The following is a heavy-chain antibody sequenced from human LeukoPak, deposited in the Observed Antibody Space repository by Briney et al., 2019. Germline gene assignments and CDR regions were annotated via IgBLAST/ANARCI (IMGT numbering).Heavy chain of an antibody. D-gene: IGHD2-2*01. J-gene: IGHJ4*02. V-gene: IGHV3-11*01. CDR1: GFTLSDYY. CDR2: ISGSGTDI. Sequence: PGGSLRLSCTASGFTLSDYYMSWIRQAPGKGLGWVSCISGSGTDIYYADSVKGRFTVSRDNAMNSLYLQMNSLRADDTAVYYCTRASRSTDHWGQGALVTVSS. CDR3: TRASRSTDH.